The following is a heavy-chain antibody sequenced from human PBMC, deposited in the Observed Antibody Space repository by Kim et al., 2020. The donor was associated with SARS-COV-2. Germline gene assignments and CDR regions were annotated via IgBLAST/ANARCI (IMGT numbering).Heavy chain of an antibody. J-gene: IGHJ3*02. V-gene: IGHV4-39*02. CDR3: ARERGITMRVVVIDDAFDI. Sequence: SETLSLTCTVSGGSISSSSYYWGWIRQPPGKGLEWIGSIYYSGSTYYNPSLKSRVTISVDTSKNQFSLKLSSVTAADTAVYYCARERGITMRVVVIDDAFDIMGQGTMVTVSS. D-gene: IGHD3-22*01. CDR2: IYYSGST. CDR1: GGSISSSSYY.